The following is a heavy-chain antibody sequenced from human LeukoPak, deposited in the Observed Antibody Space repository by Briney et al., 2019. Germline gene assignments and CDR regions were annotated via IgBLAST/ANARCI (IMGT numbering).Heavy chain of an antibody. CDR3: ARERYYTFDI. J-gene: IGHJ3*02. CDR1: GFTSSSYA. V-gene: IGHV3-30-3*01. D-gene: IGHD3-10*01. CDR2: ISYDGSNE. Sequence: GGSLRLSCAASGFTSSSYAMSWIRQAPGKGLECVALISYDGSNEYYADSVTGRFTISRDNSGNTLSLQMNSLRAEDTAVYYCARERYYTFDIWGQGTMVTVSP.